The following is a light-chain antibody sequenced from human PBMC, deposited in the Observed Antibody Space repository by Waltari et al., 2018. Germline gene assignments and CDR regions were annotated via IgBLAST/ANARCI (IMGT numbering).Light chain of an antibody. V-gene: IGLV1-47*01. CDR3: GTWDDSLSRPV. CDR1: CSNSQSNY. Sequence: QTVLTQPPSASGTPGQRVTFPCSGICSNSQSNYVYWYQQFPGTAPKVLMFKNNQRPSGVSDRFSASKSGASDSLAISGLRSDDEADYYCGTWDDSLSRPVFGGGTKLTVL. J-gene: IGLJ3*02. CDR2: KNN.